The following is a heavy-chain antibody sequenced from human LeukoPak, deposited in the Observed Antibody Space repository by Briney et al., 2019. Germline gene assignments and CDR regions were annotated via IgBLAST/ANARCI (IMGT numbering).Heavy chain of an antibody. CDR1: GGSFSGYY. D-gene: IGHD2-2*02. CDR3: ARGPIVVVPAAISEGFDY. J-gene: IGHJ4*02. Sequence: SETLSLTCAVYGGSFSGYYWSWIRQPPGKGLEWIGEINHSGSTNYNPSLKSRVTISVDTSKNQFSLKLSSVTAADTAVYYCARGPIVVVPAAISEGFDYWGQGTLVTVSS. CDR2: INHSGST. V-gene: IGHV4-34*01.